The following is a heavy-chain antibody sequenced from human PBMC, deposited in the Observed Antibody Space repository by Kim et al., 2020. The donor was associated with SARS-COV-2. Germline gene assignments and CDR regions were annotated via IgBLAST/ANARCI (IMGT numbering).Heavy chain of an antibody. J-gene: IGHJ5*02. V-gene: IGHV1-2*06. CDR2: INPNSGGT. Sequence: ASVKVSCKASGYTFTGYYMHWVRQAPGQGLEWMGRINPNSGGTNYAQKFQGRVTMTRDTSISTAYMELSRLRSDDTAVYYCAREDGSGSYWDYWFDPWGQGTLVTVSS. CDR1: GYTFTGYY. D-gene: IGHD3-10*01. CDR3: AREDGSGSYWDYWFDP.